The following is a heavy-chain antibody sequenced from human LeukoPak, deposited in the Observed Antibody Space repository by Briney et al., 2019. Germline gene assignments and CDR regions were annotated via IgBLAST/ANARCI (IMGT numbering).Heavy chain of an antibody. D-gene: IGHD3-10*01. Sequence: SETLSLTCTVSRASISPYYWSWIRQPAGKGLEWIGHIYASGSANYNPSLKSRVTMSLDTSKNQFSLKLNSVTAADTAVYYCAKEGMIRGVIDYWGQGALVTVSS. CDR3: AKEGMIRGVIDY. V-gene: IGHV4-4*07. J-gene: IGHJ4*02. CDR1: RASISPYY. CDR2: IYASGSA.